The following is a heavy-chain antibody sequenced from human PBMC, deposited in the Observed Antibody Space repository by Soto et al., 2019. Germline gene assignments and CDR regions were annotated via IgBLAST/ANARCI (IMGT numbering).Heavy chain of an antibody. Sequence: SETLSLTCTVSGGSISSYYWSWIRQPPGKGLEWIGYIYYSGSTNYNPSLKSRVTISVDTSKNQFSLKLSSVTAEDTAVYYCARTGPSYDFWSGYFLYWGQGTLVTVSS. V-gene: IGHV4-59*01. J-gene: IGHJ4*02. D-gene: IGHD3-3*01. CDR2: IYYSGST. CDR1: GGSISSYY. CDR3: ARTGPSYDFWSGYFLY.